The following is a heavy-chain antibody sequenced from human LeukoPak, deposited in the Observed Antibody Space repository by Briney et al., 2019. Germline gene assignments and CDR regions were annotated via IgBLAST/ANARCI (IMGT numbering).Heavy chain of an antibody. Sequence: GASVKVSCKASGYTFTSYHMHWVRQAPGQGLEWMGKINLSGGSTTYAQKFQGRVTMTRDTSTSTVYMELSSQRSEDTAVYYCARDYVDDIPMIKDYWGQGTLVTVSS. D-gene: IGHD2-8*01. CDR3: ARDYVDDIPMIKDY. CDR2: INLSGGST. CDR1: GYTFTSYH. V-gene: IGHV1-46*01. J-gene: IGHJ4*02.